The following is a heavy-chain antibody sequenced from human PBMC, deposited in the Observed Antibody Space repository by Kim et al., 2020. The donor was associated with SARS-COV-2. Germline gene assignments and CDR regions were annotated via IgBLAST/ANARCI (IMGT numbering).Heavy chain of an antibody. Sequence: NPSLKSRVTISGDTSKNQFSLKLSSVTAADTAVYYCASQYSGSYRYYFDYWGQGTLVTVSS. D-gene: IGHD1-26*01. J-gene: IGHJ4*02. V-gene: IGHV4-39*07. CDR3: ASQYSGSYRYYFDY.